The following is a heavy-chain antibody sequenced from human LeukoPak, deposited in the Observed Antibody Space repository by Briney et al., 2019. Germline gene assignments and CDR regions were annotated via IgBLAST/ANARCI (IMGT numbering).Heavy chain of an antibody. D-gene: IGHD3-10*01. J-gene: IGHJ4*02. V-gene: IGHV3-15*01. CDR2: IKSKTDGGTT. Sequence: GGSLRLSCAASGFTFSNAWMSWVRQAPGKGLEWVGRIKSKTDGGTTDYAAPVKGRFTISRDDSKNTLYLQMNSLKTEDTAVYYCTTQYYYGPDFDYWGQGTLVTVSS. CDR3: TTQYYYGPDFDY. CDR1: GFTFSNAW.